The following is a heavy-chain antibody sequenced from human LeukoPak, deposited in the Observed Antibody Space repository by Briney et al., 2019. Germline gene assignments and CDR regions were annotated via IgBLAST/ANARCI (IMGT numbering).Heavy chain of an antibody. Sequence: SETPSLTCTVSGGSISSGSYYWSWIRQPAGKGLEWIGRNYTSGSTNYNPSLKSRVTIPVDTSKNQFSLKLSSVTAADTAVYYCARGGYCGGDCYFYYWGQGTLVTVSS. CDR2: NYTSGST. V-gene: IGHV4-61*02. CDR3: ARGGYCGGDCYFYY. D-gene: IGHD2-21*02. J-gene: IGHJ4*02. CDR1: GGSISSGSYY.